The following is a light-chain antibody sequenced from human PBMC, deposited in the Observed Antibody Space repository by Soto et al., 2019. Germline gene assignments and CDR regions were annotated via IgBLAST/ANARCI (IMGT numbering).Light chain of an antibody. CDR1: QSVCSN. CDR3: QQYNNWPFT. CDR2: GAS. J-gene: IGKJ3*01. V-gene: IGKV3-15*01. Sequence: EIVMTQSPATLSVSPGERATLSCRASQSVCSNLAWYQQKPCQAPRLLIYGASTRATGIPARLSGSESGTEFTLTISSLQSGDFKVYYCQQYNNWPFTLGPGTKVDIK.